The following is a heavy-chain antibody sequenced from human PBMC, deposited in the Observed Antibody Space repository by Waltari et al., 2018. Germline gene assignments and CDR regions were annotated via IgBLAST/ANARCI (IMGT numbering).Heavy chain of an antibody. CDR1: GFTFSSYA. Sequence: EVQLLESGGGLVQPGGSLRLSCAASGFTFSSYAMSWVRQAPGKGLEWVSAISGRGGSTYYADSVKGRFTISRDNSKNTLYLQMNSLRAEDTAVYYCAKDPPYYDFWSGYVGFDPWGQGTLVTVSS. CDR3: AKDPPYYDFWSGYVGFDP. CDR2: ISGRGGST. V-gene: IGHV3-23*01. D-gene: IGHD3-3*01. J-gene: IGHJ5*02.